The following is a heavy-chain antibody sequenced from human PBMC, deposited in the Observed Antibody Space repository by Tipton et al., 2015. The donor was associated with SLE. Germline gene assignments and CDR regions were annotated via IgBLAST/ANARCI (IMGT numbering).Heavy chain of an antibody. V-gene: IGHV4-39*07. CDR1: GASIGSGSYY. D-gene: IGHD6-19*01. CDR3: ARHEVSGIGFFQQ. Sequence: TLSLTCTVSGASIGSGSYYWGWIRQPPGKRLEWIGSIHYSGSTYYNPSLKSRVTISVDTSKNQFSLKLTSLTAADTALYYCARHEVSGIGFFQQWGQGTLVTVSS. J-gene: IGHJ1*01. CDR2: IHYSGST.